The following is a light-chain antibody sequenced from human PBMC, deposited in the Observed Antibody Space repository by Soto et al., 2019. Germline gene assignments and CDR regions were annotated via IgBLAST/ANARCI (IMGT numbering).Light chain of an antibody. J-gene: IGLJ2*01. CDR1: SSNIGAGYD. V-gene: IGLV1-40*01. CDR3: QFYDSSLSVV. Sequence: QAVLTQPPSVSGAPGQRVTISCTGSSSNIGAGYDVHWYQQLPGTAPKLLIYDNSNRPSGVPDRFSGSKSGTSASLAITGLQAEDEADYYCQFYDSSLSVVFGGGTKLIVL. CDR2: DNS.